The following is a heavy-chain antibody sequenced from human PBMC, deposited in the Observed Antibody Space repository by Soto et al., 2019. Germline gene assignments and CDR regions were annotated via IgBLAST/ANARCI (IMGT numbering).Heavy chain of an antibody. V-gene: IGHV3-30*18. D-gene: IGHD3-10*01. CDR1: GFTFSSYG. CDR2: ISYDGSNK. CDR3: AKDKVRGVILPQNYYYYYGMDV. Sequence: PGGSLRLSCAASGFTFSSYGMHWVRQAPGKGLEWVAVISYDGSNKYYADSVKGRFTISRDNSKNTLYLQMNSLRAEDTAVYYCAKDKVRGVILPQNYYYYYGMDVWGQGTTVTVSS. J-gene: IGHJ6*02.